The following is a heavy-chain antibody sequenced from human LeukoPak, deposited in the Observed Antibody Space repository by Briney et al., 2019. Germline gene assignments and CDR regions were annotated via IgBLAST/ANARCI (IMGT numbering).Heavy chain of an antibody. CDR1: GFTFRSYW. V-gene: IGHV3-74*01. J-gene: IGHJ4*02. D-gene: IGHD6-6*01. Sequence: PGGSLRLSCAASGFTFRSYWMHWVRQAPGKGLVGVSLINSDGSSTTYADSVKGRFTISRDNAKNTLYLQMNSLRAEDTAIYYCSGQYSSSSVVDYWGQGTLVTVSS. CDR2: INSDGSST. CDR3: SGQYSSSSVVDY.